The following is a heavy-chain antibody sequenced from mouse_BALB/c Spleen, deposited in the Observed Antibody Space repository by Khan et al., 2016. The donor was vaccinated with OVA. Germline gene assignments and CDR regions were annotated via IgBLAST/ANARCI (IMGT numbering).Heavy chain of an antibody. D-gene: IGHD1-1*01. CDR2: IDPRSGYT. V-gene: IGHV1-4*01. CDR1: GYTFTSYT. J-gene: IGHJ2*01. Sequence: QVQLQQSGAELARPGASVKMSCKASGYTFTSYTMHWIKQRPGQALEWIAYIDPRSGYTNYNQKFRDRATLTADKSSSTAYIQLSSLTSEDSAVHVCARSAFYGRSSYFDYWGPGTTLTVSS. CDR3: ARSAFYGRSSYFDY.